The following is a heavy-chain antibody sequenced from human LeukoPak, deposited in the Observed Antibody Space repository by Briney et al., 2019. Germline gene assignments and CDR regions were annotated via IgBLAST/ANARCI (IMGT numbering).Heavy chain of an antibody. CDR1: GGSFSGYY. J-gene: IGHJ2*01. Sequence: PSETLSLTCAVYGGSFSGYYWSWIRQPAGKGLEWIGRIYTSGSTNYNPSLKSRVTMSVDTSRNQFSLKLSSVTAADTAIYYCARDPRIVGTTPPYWYFDLWGRGTLVTVSS. D-gene: IGHD1-26*01. V-gene: IGHV4-4*07. CDR3: ARDPRIVGTTPPYWYFDL. CDR2: IYTSGST.